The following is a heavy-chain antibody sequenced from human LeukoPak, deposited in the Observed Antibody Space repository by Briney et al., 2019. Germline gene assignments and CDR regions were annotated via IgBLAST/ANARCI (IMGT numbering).Heavy chain of an antibody. J-gene: IGHJ1*01. CDR2: ISWDGSTT. V-gene: IGHV3-43*01. CDR3: ANSFFQY. CDR1: GFIFDDYT. Sequence: GGSLRLSCAASGFIFDDYTMHWVRQAPGKGLEWVSLISWDGSTTSYVDSVKGRFTISRDISKNSLYLQMNSLRTDDTAMYYCANSFFQYWGQGTLVTVSS.